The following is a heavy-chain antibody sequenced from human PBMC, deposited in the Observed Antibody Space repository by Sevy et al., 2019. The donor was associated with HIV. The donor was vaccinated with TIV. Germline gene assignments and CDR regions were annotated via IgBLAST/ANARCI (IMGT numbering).Heavy chain of an antibody. CDR2: IYTSGST. V-gene: IGHV4-61*02. CDR3: AREGSYGASYFDY. Sequence: SETLSLTCTVSGGSISSGSYYWSWIRQPAGKGLEWIGRIYTSGSTNYNPSLKSRVTISVDTSKNQFSLKLSSVTAADTAVYYCAREGSYGASYFDYWGQGTLVTVSS. J-gene: IGHJ4*02. CDR1: GGSISSGSYY. D-gene: IGHD4-17*01.